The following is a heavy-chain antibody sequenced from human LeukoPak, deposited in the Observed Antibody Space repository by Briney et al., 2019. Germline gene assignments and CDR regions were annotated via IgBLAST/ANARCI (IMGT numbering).Heavy chain of an antibody. CDR2: IYYSGST. CDR3: ARHSSPYYHFWSGYYWGDYFDY. V-gene: IGHV4-59*08. Sequence: SETLSLTCTVSGGSISSYYWSWIRQPPGKGLEWIGYIYYSGSTNYNPSLKSRVTISVDTSKNQFSLKLSSVTAADTAVYYCARHSSPYYHFWSGYYWGDYFDYWGQGTLVTVSS. J-gene: IGHJ4*02. D-gene: IGHD3-3*01. CDR1: GGSISSYY.